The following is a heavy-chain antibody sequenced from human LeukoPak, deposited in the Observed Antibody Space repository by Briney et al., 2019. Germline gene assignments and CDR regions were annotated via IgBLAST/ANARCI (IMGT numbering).Heavy chain of an antibody. Sequence: GGSLRLSCAAPGFTLSSYWMSWVRQAPGKGLEWVANIKQDGSEKYYVDSVKGRFTISRDNAKNSLYLQMNSLRAEDTAVYYCARDRRNYYDSSGYYDYWGQGTLVTVSS. CDR2: IKQDGSEK. CDR1: GFTLSSYW. J-gene: IGHJ4*02. CDR3: ARDRRNYYDSSGYYDY. D-gene: IGHD3-22*01. V-gene: IGHV3-7*01.